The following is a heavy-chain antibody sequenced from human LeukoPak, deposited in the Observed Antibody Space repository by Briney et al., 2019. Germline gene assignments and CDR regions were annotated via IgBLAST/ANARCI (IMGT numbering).Heavy chain of an antibody. CDR1: GYTFTGYY. CDR3: ARVGITMIDQRPSNWFDP. V-gene: IGHV1-2*02. Sequence: SVKVSCKASGYTFTGYYMHWVRQAPGQGLEWMGWINPNSGGTNYAQKFQGRVTMTRDTSISTAYMELSRLRSDDTAVYYCARVGITMIDQRPSNWFDPWGQGTLVTVSS. CDR2: INPNSGGT. J-gene: IGHJ5*02. D-gene: IGHD3-22*01.